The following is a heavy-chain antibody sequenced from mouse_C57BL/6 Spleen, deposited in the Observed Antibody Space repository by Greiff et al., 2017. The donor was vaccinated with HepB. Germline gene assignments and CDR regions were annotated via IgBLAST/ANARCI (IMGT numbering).Heavy chain of an antibody. CDR3: AKPTMITTEGIWYYAMDY. D-gene: IGHD2-4*01. J-gene: IGHJ4*01. CDR1: GFSLTSYG. CDR2: IWGDGST. V-gene: IGHV2-3*01. Sequence: QVQLKESGPGLVAPSQSLSITCTVSGFSLTSYGVSWVRQPPGKGLEWLGVIWGDGSTNYHSALISRLSISKDNSKSQVFLKLNSLQTDDTATYYCAKPTMITTEGIWYYAMDYWGQGTSVTVSS.